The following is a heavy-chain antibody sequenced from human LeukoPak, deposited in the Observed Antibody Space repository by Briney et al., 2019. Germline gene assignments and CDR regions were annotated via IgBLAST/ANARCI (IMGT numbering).Heavy chain of an antibody. J-gene: IGHJ5*02. Sequence: ASVKVSCKASGYTFTGDYMHWVRQAPGEGLEWMGWISAYNGNTNYAQKLQGGVTMTTDTSTSTAYMELRSLRSDDTAVYYCARDGGWYGNNWFDPWGQGPLVTVSS. D-gene: IGHD6-19*01. CDR1: GYTFTGDY. V-gene: IGHV1-18*04. CDR3: ARDGGWYGNNWFDP. CDR2: ISAYNGNT.